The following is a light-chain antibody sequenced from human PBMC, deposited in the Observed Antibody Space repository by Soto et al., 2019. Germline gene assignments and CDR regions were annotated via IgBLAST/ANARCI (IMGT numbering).Light chain of an antibody. J-gene: IGKJ5*01. Sequence: EIVLTQSPGTLSLSPGERATLSCTASQSVSNNYLAWYQQKPGQAPRRLIYGAYTRATGIPDMFSGSGSGTDFTLTIGRLEPEDFAVYYCQQYGSSPTFGEGTRLEIK. CDR3: QQYGSSPT. CDR1: QSVSNNY. CDR2: GAY. V-gene: IGKV3-20*01.